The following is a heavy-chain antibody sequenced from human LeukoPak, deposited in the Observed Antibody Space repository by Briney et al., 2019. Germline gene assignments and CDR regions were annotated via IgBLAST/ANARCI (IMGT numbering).Heavy chain of an antibody. J-gene: IGHJ4*02. V-gene: IGHV1-18*01. CDR3: ARGAERWLQSPVDY. CDR2: ISAYNGNT. D-gene: IGHD5-24*01. Sequence: ASVKVSCKASGYTFTSYGISWVRQAPGQGLEWMGWISAYNGNTNYAQKLLVRVTMTTDTSTSTAYMELRSLRSDDTAVYYCARGAERWLQSPVDYWGQGTLVTVSS. CDR1: GYTFTSYG.